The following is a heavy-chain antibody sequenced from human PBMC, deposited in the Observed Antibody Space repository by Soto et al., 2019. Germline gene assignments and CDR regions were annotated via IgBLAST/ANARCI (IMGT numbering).Heavy chain of an antibody. V-gene: IGHV4-59*12. D-gene: IGHD3-16*01. CDR1: GGSISNYY. CDR2: IHYSGST. CDR3: KKSSTGYGGAL. J-gene: IGHJ4*02. Sequence: QVQLQESGPGLVKPSETLSLTCTVSGGSISNYYWTWMRQPPGKGLEWTGHIHYSGSTNYNPSLKSRVTKSTDTSKNQFSRNLSSVTAADTAVYYCKKSSTGYGGALWGQGTLVTVSS.